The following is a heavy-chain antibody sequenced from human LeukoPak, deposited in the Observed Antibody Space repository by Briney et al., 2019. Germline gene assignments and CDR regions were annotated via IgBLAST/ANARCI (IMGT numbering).Heavy chain of an antibody. J-gene: IGHJ5*02. V-gene: IGHV1-2*02. CDR3: ARVGSARGWFDP. CDR2: INPNSGGT. Sequence: ASVKVSCKASGYTFTGYYIHWVRQAPGQGLEWMGWINPNSGGTSYAQKFQGRVTMTRDTSTSTVYMELSSLRSEDTAVYYCARVGSARGWFDPWGQGTLVTVSS. D-gene: IGHD6-6*01. CDR1: GYTFTGYY.